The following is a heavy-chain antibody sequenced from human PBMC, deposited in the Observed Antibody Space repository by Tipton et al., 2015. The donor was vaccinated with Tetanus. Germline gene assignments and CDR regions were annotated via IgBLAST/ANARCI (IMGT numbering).Heavy chain of an antibody. CDR2: ISGSSTTI. CDR1: GFTFSGYS. D-gene: IGHD3-22*01. J-gene: IGHJ4*02. Sequence: SLRLSCAASGFTFSGYSMHWVRQAPGKGLEWVSYISGSSTTIYYADSVKGRFTISRDNAKNSLYLQMNSLRDEDTAVYYCAGERGSVVTNNYYFDSWGQGSLVSVSS. V-gene: IGHV3-48*02. CDR3: AGERGSVVTNNYYFDS.